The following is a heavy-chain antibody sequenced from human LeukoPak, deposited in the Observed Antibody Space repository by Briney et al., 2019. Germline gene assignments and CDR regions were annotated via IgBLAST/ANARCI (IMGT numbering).Heavy chain of an antibody. CDR1: GGSTGSSNYY. Sequence: PSETLSLTCTVSGGSTGSSNYYWGWIRQPPGKGLEWIGGIHYSGNTYYNPSLKSRVTISVDTSKNQFSLKLSSVTAADTAVYYCAAQELSSLPFDYWGQGTLVTVSS. D-gene: IGHD3-16*02. CDR2: IHYSGNT. V-gene: IGHV4-39*07. J-gene: IGHJ4*02. CDR3: AAQELSSLPFDY.